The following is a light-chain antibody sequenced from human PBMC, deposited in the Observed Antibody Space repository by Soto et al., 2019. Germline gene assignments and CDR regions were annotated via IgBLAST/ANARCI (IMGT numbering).Light chain of an antibody. V-gene: IGKV3-15*01. CDR1: QSVSSK. CDR3: QQYNNWPPRYT. J-gene: IGKJ2*01. CDR2: GAS. Sequence: EIMMTQSPATLSVSPGERATLSCRASQSVSSKLAWYQQKPGRAPRLLIYGASSRATGITARFSGSGSGTEFTRTISSLKSEDFAVYYCQQYNNWPPRYTFGQGTKLEIK.